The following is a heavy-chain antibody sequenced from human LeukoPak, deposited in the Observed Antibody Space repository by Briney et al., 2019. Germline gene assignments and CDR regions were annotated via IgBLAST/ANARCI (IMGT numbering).Heavy chain of an antibody. V-gene: IGHV3-64D*06. D-gene: IGHD2-15*01. J-gene: IGHJ4*02. CDR3: VKASCSGGICYLDY. Sequence: GGSLRLSCSASGFTFSRYGMFWVRQAPGKGLEYVSDVSGNGGSTDYADFVKGRFTISRDNSKNTLYLQMSSLRAEDTAVYYCVKASCSGGICYLDYWGQGTLVTVSS. CDR1: GFTFSRYG. CDR2: VSGNGGST.